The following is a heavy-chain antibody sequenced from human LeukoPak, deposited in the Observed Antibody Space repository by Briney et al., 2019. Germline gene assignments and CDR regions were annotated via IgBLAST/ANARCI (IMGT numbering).Heavy chain of an antibody. Sequence: ASVKVSCKASGYTFTSYDINWVRQATGQGLEWMGWMNPNSGNTGYAQKLQGRVTMTRNTSISTAYMELSSLRSEDTAVYYCARVDSDDAFDIWGQGTMVTVSS. CDR3: ARVDSDDAFDI. V-gene: IGHV1-8*01. J-gene: IGHJ3*02. D-gene: IGHD2-21*01. CDR2: MNPNSGNT. CDR1: GYTFTSYD.